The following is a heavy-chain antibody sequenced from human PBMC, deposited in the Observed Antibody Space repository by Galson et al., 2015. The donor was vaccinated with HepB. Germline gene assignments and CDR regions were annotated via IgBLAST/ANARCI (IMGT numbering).Heavy chain of an antibody. CDR1: GFTFSNAW. Sequence: SLRLSCAASGFTFSNAWMSWVRQAPGKGLEWVGRIKSKTDGGTTDYAAPVKGRFTISRDDSKNTLYLQMNSLKTEDTAVYYCTTDISGYYFSARPEAGDAFDIWGQGTMVTVSS. CDR2: IKSKTDGGTT. J-gene: IGHJ3*02. CDR3: TTDISGYYFSARPEAGDAFDI. D-gene: IGHD3-22*01. V-gene: IGHV3-15*01.